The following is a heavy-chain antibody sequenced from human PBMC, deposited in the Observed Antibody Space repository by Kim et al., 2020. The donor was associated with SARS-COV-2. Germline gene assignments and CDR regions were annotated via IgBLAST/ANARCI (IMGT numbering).Heavy chain of an antibody. CDR1: GYTFTSYA. J-gene: IGHJ5*02. Sequence: ASVKVSCKASGYTFTSYAMNWVRQAPGQGLEWMGWINTNTGNPTYAQGFTGRFVFSLDTSVSTAYLQISSLKAEDTAVYYCARDYYDSSGYYYSRNMNWFDPWGQGTLVTVSS. V-gene: IGHV7-4-1*02. D-gene: IGHD3-22*01. CDR3: ARDYYDSSGYYYSRNMNWFDP. CDR2: INTNTGNP.